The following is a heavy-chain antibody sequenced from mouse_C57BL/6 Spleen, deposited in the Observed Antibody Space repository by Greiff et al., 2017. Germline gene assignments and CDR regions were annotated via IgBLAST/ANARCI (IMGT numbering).Heavy chain of an antibody. CDR2: IRNKANGYTT. J-gene: IGHJ3*01. Sequence: EVQLVESGGGLVQPGGFTFTDYYMSWVRQPPGKALEWLGFIRNKANGYTTEYSASVKGRFTISRDNSQSILYLQMNALRAEDSATYYCARYRSTWFAYWGQGTLVTVSA. CDR3: ARYRSTWFAY. V-gene: IGHV7-3*01. CDR1: FTFTDYY.